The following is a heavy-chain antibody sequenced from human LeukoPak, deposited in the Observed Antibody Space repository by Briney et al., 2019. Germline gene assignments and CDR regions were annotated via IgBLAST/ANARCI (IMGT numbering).Heavy chain of an antibody. J-gene: IGHJ4*02. V-gene: IGHV3-48*03. CDR3: AKDVRHRSTY. CDR2: ISGSGNVI. CDR1: GFTFSSYA. Sequence: GGSLSLSCEASGFTFSSYAMHWIRQAPGEGLEWVSFISGSGNVIYYADSVKGRFTISRDNAKNSLYLQMNSLRAEDTAVYYCAKDVRHRSTYWGVATLVTVSS. D-gene: IGHD1-26*01.